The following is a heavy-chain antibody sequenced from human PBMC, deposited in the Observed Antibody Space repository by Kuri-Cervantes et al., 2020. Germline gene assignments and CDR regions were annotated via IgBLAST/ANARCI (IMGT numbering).Heavy chain of an antibody. V-gene: IGHV1-8*01. CDR3: ARAIGLYQLLAGGYYYDMDV. Sequence: ASVKVSCKASGYTFTSYDINWVRQATGQGLEWMGWMNPNSGNTGYAQKFQGRVTMTTDTSTTTAYMELRSLRSDDTAVYYCARAIGLYQLLAGGYYYDMDVWGQGTTVTVSS. CDR2: MNPNSGNT. D-gene: IGHD2-2*01. CDR1: GYTFTSYD. J-gene: IGHJ6*02.